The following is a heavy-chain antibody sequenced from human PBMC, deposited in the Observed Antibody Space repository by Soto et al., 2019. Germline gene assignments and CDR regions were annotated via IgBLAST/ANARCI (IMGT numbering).Heavy chain of an antibody. D-gene: IGHD2-21*01. J-gene: IGHJ2*01. Sequence: QVQLVQSGAEVKKPGASVKVSCKASGYTFTSYYMHWVRQAPGQGLEWMGIINPSGGSTSNAQKSXXGVTMTSDTSXXTXYXXLRSLRSEVTAVYYCARESARLVVVRKGRGWYFDLWGRGTLVTVSS. CDR1: GYTFTSYY. V-gene: IGHV1-46*03. CDR2: INPSGGST. CDR3: ARESARLVVVRKGRGWYFDL.